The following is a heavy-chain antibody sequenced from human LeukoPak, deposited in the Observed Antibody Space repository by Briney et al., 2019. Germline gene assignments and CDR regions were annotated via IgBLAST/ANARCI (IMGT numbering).Heavy chain of an antibody. V-gene: IGHV3-23*01. CDR2: ISGSGDNT. CDR1: GFTFSSYA. CDR3: AKGSYYDSSGSFYFDY. Sequence: GSLRLSCAASGFTFSSYAMSWVRKAPGKGLEWVSGISGSGDNTYYADSVKGRFTISRDNSKNTLYVRVNSLGTEDTAAYYCAKGSYYDSSGSFYFDYWGQGTLVTVSS. J-gene: IGHJ4*02. D-gene: IGHD3-22*01.